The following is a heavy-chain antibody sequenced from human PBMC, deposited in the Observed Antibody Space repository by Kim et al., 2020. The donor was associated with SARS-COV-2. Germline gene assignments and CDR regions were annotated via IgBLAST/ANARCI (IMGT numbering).Heavy chain of an antibody. J-gene: IGHJ6*02. D-gene: IGHD6-6*01. Sequence: VKGRLTISRANAKNPLYLQMNSLRAEDTAVYYCARVARLGSSTGVYYGMDVWGQGTTVTVSS. V-gene: IGHV3-11*01. CDR3: ARVARLGSSTGVYYGMDV.